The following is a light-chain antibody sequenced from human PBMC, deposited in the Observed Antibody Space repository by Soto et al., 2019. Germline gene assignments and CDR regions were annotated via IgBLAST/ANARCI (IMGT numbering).Light chain of an antibody. CDR2: AAS. Sequence: DIQMTQSPSSLSASVGDRVTIACRTIQDINNFLAWYQQKPGKVPWLLSYAASTLQSGVPSRFSGSGSGTDFALTISGLQHEDVATYYCQKYNRAPFTFGGGTKVEIK. V-gene: IGKV1-27*01. CDR3: QKYNRAPFT. CDR1: QDINNF. J-gene: IGKJ4*01.